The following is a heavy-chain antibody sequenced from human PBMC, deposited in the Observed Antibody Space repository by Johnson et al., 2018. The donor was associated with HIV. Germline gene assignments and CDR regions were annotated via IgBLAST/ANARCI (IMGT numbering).Heavy chain of an antibody. V-gene: IGHV3-33*06. CDR1: GFTFSSYG. CDR2: IWYDGSNK. Sequence: QLVESRGVLVQPGGSLRLSCTASGFTFSSYGMHWVRQAPGKGLEWVAVIWYDGSNKYYADSVKGRLTISRDNSKNTLYLQMNSLRAEDTAVYYCAKDLFTEREDDVFDIWGQGTMVTVSS. J-gene: IGHJ3*02. CDR3: AKDLFTEREDDVFDI. D-gene: IGHD1-26*01.